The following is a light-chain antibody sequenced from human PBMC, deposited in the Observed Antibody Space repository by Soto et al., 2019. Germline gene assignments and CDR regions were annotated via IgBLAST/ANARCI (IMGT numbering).Light chain of an antibody. Sequence: EIFMTQSPATLSVSRWEIATLSWRASQSVSFNLAWFQQKPGQAPRLLIYGASTRATGIPTRFSGSGSGTEFTLTISSLQSEDFAVYYCQQYNNWPPITFGQGTRLEIK. CDR2: GAS. CDR1: QSVSFN. CDR3: QQYNNWPPIT. J-gene: IGKJ5*01. V-gene: IGKV3-15*01.